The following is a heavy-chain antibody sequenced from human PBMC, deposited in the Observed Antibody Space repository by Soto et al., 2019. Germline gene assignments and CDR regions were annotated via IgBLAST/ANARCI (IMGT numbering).Heavy chain of an antibody. J-gene: IGHJ4*02. CDR2: MSFDGTYK. Sequence: QVQLAESGGGMVQPGRSLRLSCIGSGFRFSDYGMHWVRQAPGKGLEWVAMMSFDGTYKYSADTVKGRFIISRDNSKNTLYLQMNSLRAEDTAVYYCAKDRRDGEYNSVYDFWGQGTLVTVSS. D-gene: IGHD4-17*01. CDR1: GFRFSDYG. CDR3: AKDRRDGEYNSVYDF. V-gene: IGHV3-30*18.